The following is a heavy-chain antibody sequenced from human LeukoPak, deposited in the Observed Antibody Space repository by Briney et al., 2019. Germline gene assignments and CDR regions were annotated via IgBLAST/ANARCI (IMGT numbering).Heavy chain of an antibody. J-gene: IGHJ1*01. CDR1: GGSISSSNW. CDR2: IYYSGST. D-gene: IGHD6-19*01. Sequence: PSETLSLTCAVSGGSISSSNWWSWVRQPPGKGLEWIGYIYYSGSTYYNPSLKSRVTISVDTSKNQFSLKLSSVTAADTAVYYCARASIAVAGTGYFQHWGQAPWSPSPQ. V-gene: IGHV4-4*02. CDR3: ARASIAVAGTGYFQH.